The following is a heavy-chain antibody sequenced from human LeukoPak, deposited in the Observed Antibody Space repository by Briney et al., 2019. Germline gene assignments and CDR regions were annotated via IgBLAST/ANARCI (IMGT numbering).Heavy chain of an antibody. V-gene: IGHV4-31*03. Sequence: SETLSLTCTVSGGSISSGGYYWSWIRQHPGKGLEWIGYIYYSGSTYYNPSLKSRVTISVDTSKNQFSLKLSSVTAADTAVYYCARWYYDFWSGYFDYWGRGTLVTVSS. CDR1: GGSISSGGYY. J-gene: IGHJ4*02. CDR2: IYYSGST. D-gene: IGHD3-3*01. CDR3: ARWYYDFWSGYFDY.